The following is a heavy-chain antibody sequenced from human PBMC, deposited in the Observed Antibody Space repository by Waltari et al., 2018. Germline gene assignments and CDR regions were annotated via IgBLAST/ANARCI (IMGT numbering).Heavy chain of an antibody. CDR2: IFGSSETT. CDR3: ARDADDIT. CDR1: GGSISVTSF. V-gene: IGHV4-39*07. J-gene: IGHJ5*02. Sequence: QVQLQESGPGLVKPSETLFLTCAVSGGSISVTSFWNWIHQSPEKGLEWIGSIFGSSETTYSNPSLKSRVTISKDTSKNQFFLKLNSVTAADTAFYYCARDADDITWGRGVLVTVSS.